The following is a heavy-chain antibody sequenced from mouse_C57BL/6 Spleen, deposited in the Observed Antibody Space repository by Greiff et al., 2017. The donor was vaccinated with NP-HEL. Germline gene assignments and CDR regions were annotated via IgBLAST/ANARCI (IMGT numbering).Heavy chain of an antibody. CDR1: GYTFTSYG. Sequence: VQLQQSGAELARPGASVKLSCKASGYTFTSYGISWVKQRTGQGLEWIGEIYPRSGNTYYNEKFKGKATLTADTYSSTAYMELRSRTSEDSAVYFCARFITTVGDYYFDYWGQGTTLTVSS. V-gene: IGHV1-81*01. J-gene: IGHJ2*01. D-gene: IGHD1-1*01. CDR3: ARFITTVGDYYFDY. CDR2: IYPRSGNT.